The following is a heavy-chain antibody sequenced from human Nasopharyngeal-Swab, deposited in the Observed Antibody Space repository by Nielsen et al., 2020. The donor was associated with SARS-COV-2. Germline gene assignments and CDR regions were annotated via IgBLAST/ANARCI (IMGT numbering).Heavy chain of an antibody. V-gene: IGHV3-30*03. CDR2: ISYDGSNK. CDR1: GFTVSTNY. J-gene: IGHJ6*02. Sequence: GGSLRLSCTASGFTVSTNYMSWVRQAPGKGLEWVAVISYDGSNKYYADSVKGRFTISRDNSKNTLYLQMNSLRAEDTAVYYCARALWGSYYYGMDVWGQGTTVTVSS. D-gene: IGHD7-27*01. CDR3: ARALWGSYYYGMDV.